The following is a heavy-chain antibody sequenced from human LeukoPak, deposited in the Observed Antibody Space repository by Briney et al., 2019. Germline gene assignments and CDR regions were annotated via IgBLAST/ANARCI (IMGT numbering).Heavy chain of an antibody. J-gene: IGHJ4*02. D-gene: IGHD3-10*01. Sequence: GGSLRLSCAASGFTFSSYWMSWVRQAPGKGLEWVSSISSSSSYIYYADSVKGRFTISRDNAKNSLYLQMNSLRAEDTAVYYCARGEFALAVYFDYWGQGTLVTVSS. CDR1: GFTFSSYW. V-gene: IGHV3-21*01. CDR2: ISSSSSYI. CDR3: ARGEFALAVYFDY.